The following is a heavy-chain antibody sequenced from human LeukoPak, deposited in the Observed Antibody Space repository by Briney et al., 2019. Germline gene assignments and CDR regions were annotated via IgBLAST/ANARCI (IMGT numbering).Heavy chain of an antibody. CDR3: ARDPQYCSGGSCYSFDY. D-gene: IGHD2-15*01. Sequence: GGSLRLSCAASEFTFSTYSMNWVRQAPGKGLEWVSSIISSSSYIYYADSVKGRFTISRDNAKNSLYLQMNSLRAEDPAVYYCARDPQYCSGGSCYSFDYWGQGTLVTVSS. V-gene: IGHV3-21*01. CDR1: EFTFSTYS. CDR2: IISSSSYI. J-gene: IGHJ4*02.